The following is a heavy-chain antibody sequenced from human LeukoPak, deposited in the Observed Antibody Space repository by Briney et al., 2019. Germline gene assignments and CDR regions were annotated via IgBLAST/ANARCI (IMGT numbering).Heavy chain of an antibody. J-gene: IGHJ4*02. CDR1: GFTFSSYG. V-gene: IGHV3-23*01. CDR2: ISGSGGST. D-gene: IGHD2-21*01. Sequence: GGTLRLSCAASGFTFSSYGMSWVRQAPGKGLEWVSAISGSGGSTYYADSVRGRFTISRDNSKNTLYLQMNSLRAEDAAVYFCAKAPVTSCRGAYCYPFDSWGQGTLDTVSS. CDR3: AKAPVTSCRGAYCYPFDS.